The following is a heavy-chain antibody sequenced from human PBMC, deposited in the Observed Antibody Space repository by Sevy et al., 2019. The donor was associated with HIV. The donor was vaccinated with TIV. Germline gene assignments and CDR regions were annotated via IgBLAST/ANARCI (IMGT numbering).Heavy chain of an antibody. D-gene: IGHD6-13*01. J-gene: IGHJ3*02. V-gene: IGHV3-53*01. CDR3: ADGGARGQSSSWKHDVFDI. CDR2: IYSGGDT. CDR1: GFTVSSNY. Sequence: GGSLRLSCAASGFTVSSNYMSWVRQAPGKGLEWVSLIYSGGDTYYADSVRGRFTISRENSKNTLFLQMNSLRAEDTAVDYEADGGARGQSSSWKHDVFDIWGQGTMVTVSS.